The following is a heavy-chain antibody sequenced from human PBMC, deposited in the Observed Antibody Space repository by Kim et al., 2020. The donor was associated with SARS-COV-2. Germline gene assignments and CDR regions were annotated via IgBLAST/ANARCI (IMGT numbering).Heavy chain of an antibody. CDR1: GFSFSSYW. D-gene: IGHD1-26*01. CDR2: IKRDGSVE. CDR3: VRDSSPHSVSYLDAFDI. Sequence: GGSLRLSCAASGFSFSSYWMTWVRQAPGKGLEWVANIKRDGSVENYLDSVKGRLTISRDNAKNSLYLQLNSLRVEDTAVFYCVRDSSPHSVSYLDAFDIWGQGTMDSVSS. V-gene: IGHV3-7*01. J-gene: IGHJ3*02.